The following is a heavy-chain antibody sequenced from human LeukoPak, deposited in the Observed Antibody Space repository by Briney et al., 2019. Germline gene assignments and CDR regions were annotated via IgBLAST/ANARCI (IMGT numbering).Heavy chain of an antibody. J-gene: IGHJ3*02. Sequence: ASVKVSCKASGGTFSSYAISWVRQAPGQGLEWMGGIIPIFGTANYAQKFQGRVTITTDESTSTAYMELSSLRSEDTAVYYCARDLAHHYSGSYYGVAFDIWGQGTMVTVSS. D-gene: IGHD1-26*01. CDR1: GGTFSSYA. V-gene: IGHV1-69*05. CDR2: IIPIFGTA. CDR3: ARDLAHHYSGSYYGVAFDI.